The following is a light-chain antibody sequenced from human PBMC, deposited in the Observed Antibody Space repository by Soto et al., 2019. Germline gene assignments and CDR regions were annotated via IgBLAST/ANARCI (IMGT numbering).Light chain of an antibody. V-gene: IGLV1-40*01. CDR3: QSYDSSLREV. Sequence: QPVLTQPPSVSGAPGQRVTISCTGSSSNIGAGYDVHWYQQLPGTAPKLLSYGNSNRPSGVPDRFSGSKSGTSASLAITGLQAEDEADYYCQSYDSSLREVFGGGTNVTVL. J-gene: IGLJ2*01. CDR1: SSNIGAGYD. CDR2: GNS.